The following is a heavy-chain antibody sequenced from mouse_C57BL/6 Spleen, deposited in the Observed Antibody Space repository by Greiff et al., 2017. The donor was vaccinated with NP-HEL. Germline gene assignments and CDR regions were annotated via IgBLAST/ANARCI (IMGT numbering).Heavy chain of an antibody. D-gene: IGHD2-4*01. CDR2: IYWDDDK. CDR3: ARREDYDSYYFDY. V-gene: IGHV8-12*01. CDR1: GFSLSTSGMG. Sequence: QVTLKESGPGILQSSQTLSLTCSFSGFSLSTSGMGVSWIRQPSGKGLEWLAHIYWDDDKRYNPSLKSRLTISKDTSRNQVFLKITSVDTADTATYYCARREDYDSYYFDYWGQGTTLTVSS. J-gene: IGHJ2*01.